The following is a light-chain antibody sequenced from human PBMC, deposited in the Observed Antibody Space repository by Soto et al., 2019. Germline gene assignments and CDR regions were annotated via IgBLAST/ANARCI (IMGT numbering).Light chain of an antibody. J-gene: IGLJ1*01. Sequence: QSVLTQPRSVSGSPGQSVTISCTGTSSDVGGYNYVSWYQQHPGKAPKLMIYDVSKRPSGVPDRFSGSKSGNTASLTISGLQAEDEADYCCCSYAGSYTFDVFGTGTKVT. V-gene: IGLV2-11*01. CDR2: DVS. CDR3: CSYAGSYTFDV. CDR1: SSDVGGYNY.